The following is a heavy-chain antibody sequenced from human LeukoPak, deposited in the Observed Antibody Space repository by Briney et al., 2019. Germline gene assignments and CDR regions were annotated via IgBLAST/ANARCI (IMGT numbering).Heavy chain of an antibody. CDR3: AREEVVVAAPDY. CDR2: ISAYNGNT. Sequence: ASVKVSCKASGYTFTDYYIHWVRQAPGQGLEWMGWISAYNGNTNYAQKLQGRVTMTTDTSTSTAYMELRSLRSDDTAVYYCAREEVVVAAPDYWGQGTLVTVSS. V-gene: IGHV1-18*04. D-gene: IGHD2-15*01. J-gene: IGHJ4*02. CDR1: GYTFTDYY.